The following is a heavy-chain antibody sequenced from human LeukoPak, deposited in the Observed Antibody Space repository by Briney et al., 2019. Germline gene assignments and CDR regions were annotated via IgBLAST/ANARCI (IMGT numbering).Heavy chain of an antibody. J-gene: IGHJ4*02. Sequence: PGRSLRLSCAASGFTFSSYGMHWVRQAPGKGLEWVAVIWYDGSNKYYADSVKGRFTISRDNSKNTLYLQMNSLSGEDTAVYFCARGGIQLWYADYWGQGTLVTVSS. CDR1: GFTFSSYG. CDR2: IWYDGSNK. V-gene: IGHV3-33*01. D-gene: IGHD5-18*01. CDR3: ARGGIQLWYADY.